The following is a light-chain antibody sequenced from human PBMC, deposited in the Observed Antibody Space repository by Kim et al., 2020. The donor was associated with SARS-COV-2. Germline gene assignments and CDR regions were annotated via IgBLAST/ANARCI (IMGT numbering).Light chain of an antibody. CDR3: QQYGNYPCT. CDR1: QDIKYY. V-gene: IGKV1-16*01. Sequence: AFVGDRVTITCRASQDIKYYVSWFQQKPGKAPKSLIYAASTVQSGVPSRFSGSGSGTDFTLTITSLQPEDSATYYCQQYGNYPCTFGQGTKLEI. J-gene: IGKJ2*02. CDR2: AAS.